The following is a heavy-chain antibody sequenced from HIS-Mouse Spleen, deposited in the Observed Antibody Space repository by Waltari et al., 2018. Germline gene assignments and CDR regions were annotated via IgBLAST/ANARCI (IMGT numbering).Heavy chain of an antibody. J-gene: IGHJ4*02. CDR1: GYSISSGYY. CDR2: IYHSGRP. V-gene: IGHV4-38-2*02. Sequence: QVQLQESGPGLVKPSETLSLTCTVSGYSISSGYYWGWIRQPPGKGLEWIGSIYHSGRPYYNPSLKSRVTISVDTSKNQFSLKLSSVTAADTAVYYCARADDFWSGSFDYWGQGTLVTVSS. CDR3: ARADDFWSGSFDY. D-gene: IGHD3-3*01.